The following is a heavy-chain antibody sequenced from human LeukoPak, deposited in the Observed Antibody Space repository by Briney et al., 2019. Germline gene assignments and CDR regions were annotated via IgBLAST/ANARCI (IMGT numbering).Heavy chain of an antibody. D-gene: IGHD3-10*01. J-gene: IGHJ5*02. Sequence: PSETLSLTCTVSGGSISSYYWSWIRQPPGKGLEWIGYIYYSGSTNYNPSLKSRVTISVDTSKNQFSLKLISVTAADTAVYYCGRCITMVRPRWCDHWGRGTVVTVPS. CDR3: GRCITMVRPRWCDH. CDR2: IYYSGST. V-gene: IGHV4-59*08. CDR1: GGSISSYY.